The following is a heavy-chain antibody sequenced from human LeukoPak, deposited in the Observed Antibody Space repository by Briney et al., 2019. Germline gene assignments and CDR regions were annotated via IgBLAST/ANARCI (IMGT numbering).Heavy chain of an antibody. CDR1: GFTFSSYA. V-gene: IGHV3-64*01. CDR3: ARPHCSSTSCYTDGPEYFQH. J-gene: IGHJ1*01. D-gene: IGHD2-2*02. Sequence: PGGSLRLSCAASGFTFSSYAMHWVRQAPGKGLEYVSAISSNGGSTYYANSVKGRFTISRDNSKNTLYLQMGSLRAEDMAVYYCARPHCSSTSCYTDGPEYFQHWGQGTLVTVSS. CDR2: ISSNGGST.